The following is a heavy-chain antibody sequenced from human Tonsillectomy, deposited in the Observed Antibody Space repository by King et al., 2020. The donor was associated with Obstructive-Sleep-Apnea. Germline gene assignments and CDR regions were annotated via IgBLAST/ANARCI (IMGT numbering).Heavy chain of an antibody. D-gene: IGHD5-12*01. CDR2: IYIGGRT. V-gene: IGHV3-66*01. CDR3: ARDHVVGTTRSGAFDI. Sequence: VQLVESGGGLVQPGGSLRLSCAASGFAVSSNSMSWVRQAPGKGLEWVSGIYIGGRTYYADSLKGRFTISRDNSKNTLYLQMNSLRAEDTAVYYCARDHVVGTTRSGAFDIWGQGTMVTVSS. J-gene: IGHJ3*02. CDR1: GFAVSSNS.